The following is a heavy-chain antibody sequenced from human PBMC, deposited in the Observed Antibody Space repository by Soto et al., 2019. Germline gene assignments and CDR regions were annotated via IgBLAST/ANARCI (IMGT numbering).Heavy chain of an antibody. Sequence: SETLSLTCTVSGGSISSSSYYWGLIRQPPGKGLEWIGSIYYSGSTYYNPSLKSRVTISVDTSKNQFSLKLSSVTAADTAVYYCARHGQYDFWSGYRGVYYYYYMDVWGKGTTVTV. CDR2: IYYSGST. CDR3: ARHGQYDFWSGYRGVYYYYYMDV. CDR1: GGSISSSSYY. V-gene: IGHV4-39*01. D-gene: IGHD3-3*01. J-gene: IGHJ6*03.